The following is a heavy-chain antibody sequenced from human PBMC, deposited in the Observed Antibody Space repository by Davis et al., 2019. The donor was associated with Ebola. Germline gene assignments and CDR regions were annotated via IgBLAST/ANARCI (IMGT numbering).Heavy chain of an antibody. D-gene: IGHD6-13*01. V-gene: IGHV3-49*04. Sequence: GESLKISCAASGFIFDNYAMNWVRQAPGKGLEWVGVIRSKAYGGTAEYAASVTGRFTISRDDSKGIAYLHMNSLKTEDTALYYCVRGRQQPSLWGQGTLVSVSS. J-gene: IGHJ4*02. CDR1: GFIFDNYA. CDR2: IRSKAYGGTA. CDR3: VRGRQQPSL.